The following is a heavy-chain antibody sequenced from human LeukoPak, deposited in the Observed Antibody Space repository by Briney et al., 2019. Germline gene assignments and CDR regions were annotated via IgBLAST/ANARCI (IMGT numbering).Heavy chain of an antibody. J-gene: IGHJ4*02. CDR2: IYSGGST. CDR3: ASSSSSWSPLFDY. D-gene: IGHD6-13*01. V-gene: IGHV3-66*01. CDR1: GFTVSSNY. Sequence: GGSLRLSCAASGFTVSSNYMSWVRQAPGKGLEWVSVIYSGGSTYYADSVKGRFTISRDNSKNTRYLQMSSLRAADTAVYYCASSSSSWSPLFDYWGQGTLVTVSS.